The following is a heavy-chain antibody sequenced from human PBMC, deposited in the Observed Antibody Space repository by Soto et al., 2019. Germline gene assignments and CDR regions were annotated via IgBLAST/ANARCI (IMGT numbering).Heavy chain of an antibody. Sequence: SETLSLTCAVSSGSISSSNWWSWVRQPPGKGLEWIGEIYHSGSTNYNPSLKSRVTISVDKSKNQFSLKLSSVTAADTAVYYCARREDFWSGHFDYWGQGTLVTVSS. J-gene: IGHJ4*02. D-gene: IGHD3-3*01. CDR3: ARREDFWSGHFDY. CDR1: SGSISSSNW. CDR2: IYHSGST. V-gene: IGHV4-4*02.